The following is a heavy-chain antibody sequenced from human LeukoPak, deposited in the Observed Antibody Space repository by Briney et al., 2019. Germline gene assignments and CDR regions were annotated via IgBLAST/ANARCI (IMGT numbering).Heavy chain of an antibody. V-gene: IGHV1-2*02. J-gene: IGHJ4*02. Sequence: ASVKVSCKASGYTFTGYYMHWVRQAPGQGLEWMGWINPNSGGTNYAQKFQGRVTMTRDTSISTAYMELSRRRSDDTAVYYCARGVVVVPAANHYDYWGQGTLVTVSS. D-gene: IGHD2-2*01. CDR1: GYTFTGYY. CDR2: INPNSGGT. CDR3: ARGVVVVPAANHYDY.